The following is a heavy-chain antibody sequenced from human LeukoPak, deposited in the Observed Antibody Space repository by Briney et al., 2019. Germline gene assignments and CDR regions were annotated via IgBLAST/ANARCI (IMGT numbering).Heavy chain of an antibody. CDR1: GFTFDDYA. Sequence: GGSLRLSCAASGFTFDDYAMHWVRQAPGKGLEWVSGISWNSGSIGYADSVKGRFTISRDNAKNSLYLQMNSLRAEDTALYYCAKDLLMTPANYFDYWGQGTLVTVSS. CDR2: ISWNSGSI. D-gene: IGHD4-17*01. J-gene: IGHJ4*02. CDR3: AKDLLMTPANYFDY. V-gene: IGHV3-9*01.